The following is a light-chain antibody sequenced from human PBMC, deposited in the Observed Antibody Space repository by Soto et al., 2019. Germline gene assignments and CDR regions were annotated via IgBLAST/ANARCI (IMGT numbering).Light chain of an antibody. CDR3: SSYTSTSTVI. Sequence: QAVVTQPASVSGSPGQSITISCTGTISDVGGYNYVSWYQQHPGKVPKLMIYDVINRPSGVSDRFSGSKSGNTASLTISGLQAEDEADYYCSSYTSTSTVIFGGGTQLTVL. CDR1: ISDVGGYNY. J-gene: IGLJ2*01. CDR2: DVI. V-gene: IGLV2-14*03.